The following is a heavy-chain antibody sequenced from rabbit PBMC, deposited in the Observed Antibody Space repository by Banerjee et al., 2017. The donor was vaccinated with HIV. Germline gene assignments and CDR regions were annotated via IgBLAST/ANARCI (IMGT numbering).Heavy chain of an antibody. D-gene: IGHD7-1*01. CDR3: ARDLAAVTGWNFGL. J-gene: IGHJ4*01. Sequence: QEQLEESGGGLVQPGGSLKLSCKASGFDLSSYYYMCWVRQAPGKGLELIACIYTGTSGSTYYANWAKGRFTISKTSSTTVTLQMTSLTAADTATYFCARDLAAVTGWNFGLWGPGTLAPS. V-gene: IGHV1S45*01. CDR1: GFDLSSYYY. CDR2: IYTGTSGST.